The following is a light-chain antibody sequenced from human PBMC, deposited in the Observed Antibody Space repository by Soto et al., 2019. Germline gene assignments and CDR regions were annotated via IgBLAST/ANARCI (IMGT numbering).Light chain of an antibody. CDR1: RSVSSSY. CDR2: GAS. V-gene: IGKV3-20*01. Sequence: EIVLTQSPGTLSLSPGERATLSCRASRSVSSSYLAWYQQKPGQAPRLPIYGASSRATGIPDRFSGSGSGTDFALTISRLEPEDFAVYYCQQYGSSLTWTFGQGTKV. J-gene: IGKJ1*01. CDR3: QQYGSSLTWT.